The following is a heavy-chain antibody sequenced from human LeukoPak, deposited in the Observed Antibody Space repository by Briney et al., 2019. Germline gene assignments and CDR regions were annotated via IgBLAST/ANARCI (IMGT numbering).Heavy chain of an antibody. CDR2: ISAYNGNT. D-gene: IGHD5-24*01. V-gene: IGHV1-18*01. CDR1: GYTFTSYG. Sequence: ASVKVSCKASGYTFTSYGISWVRQAPGQGLEWMGWISAYNGNTNYAQKLQGRVTITRNTSISTAYMELSSLRSEDTAVYYCARERRWRRLQFRSRGAFDIWGQGTMVTVSS. CDR3: ARERRWRRLQFRSRGAFDI. J-gene: IGHJ3*02.